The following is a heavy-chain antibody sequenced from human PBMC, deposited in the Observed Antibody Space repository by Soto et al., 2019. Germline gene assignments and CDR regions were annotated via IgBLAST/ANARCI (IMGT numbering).Heavy chain of an antibody. D-gene: IGHD5-18*01. CDR1: GGTFSSYA. J-gene: IGHJ4*02. CDR2: IIPIFGTA. CDR3: ATRGNYSYGDY. Sequence: QVQLVQSGAEVKKPGSSVKVSCKASGGTFSSYAISWVGQGPGHGLEWMGGIIPIFGTANYAQKFQGRFTLTADKSTSTAYMELSSLRTEDTDVYYCATRGNYSYGDYWGQGTLVTVSS. V-gene: IGHV1-69*06.